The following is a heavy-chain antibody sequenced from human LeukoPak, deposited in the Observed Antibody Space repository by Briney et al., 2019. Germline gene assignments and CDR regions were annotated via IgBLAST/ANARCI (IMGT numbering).Heavy chain of an antibody. CDR1: GGSFSGYY. J-gene: IGHJ4*02. D-gene: IGHD4-17*01. Sequence: PSETLSLTYPVYGGSFSGYYWSWIRQPPGKGLEWIGEINHSGSTNYNPSLKSRVTISVDTSKNQFSLKLSSVTAADTAVYYCASVYGDYGSPASPIDYWGQGTLVTVSS. V-gene: IGHV4-34*01. CDR2: INHSGST. CDR3: ASVYGDYGSPASPIDY.